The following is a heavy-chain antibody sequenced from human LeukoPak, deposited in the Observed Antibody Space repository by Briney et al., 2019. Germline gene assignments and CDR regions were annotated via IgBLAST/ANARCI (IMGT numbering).Heavy chain of an antibody. CDR1: GDSASSNSAA. CDR2: TYYRSKWYN. CDR3: AREREVSSGWYRDYYYYGMDV. Sequence: SQTLSLTCAISGDSASSNSAAWNWIRQSPSRGLEWLGRTYYRSKWYNDYAVSVKSRITINPDTSKNQFSLQLNSVTPEDTAVYYCAREREVSSGWYRDYYYYGMDVWGQGTTVTVSS. V-gene: IGHV6-1*01. J-gene: IGHJ6*02. D-gene: IGHD6-19*01.